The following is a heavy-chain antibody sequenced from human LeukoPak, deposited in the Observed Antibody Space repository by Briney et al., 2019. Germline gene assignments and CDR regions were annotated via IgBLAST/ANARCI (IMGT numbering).Heavy chain of an antibody. V-gene: IGHV3-11*05. Sequence: GGSLRLSCATCGFTFSDYYMSWIRQAPGKGLEGVSYITPSSSYTNYADSVKGRFTISRDDPKNSLDLQLNRLRTEHTAVYNCARVTLPGNIYYFDYWGQGTLVTVSS. CDR2: ITPSSSYT. CDR1: GFTFSDYY. D-gene: IGHD2/OR15-2a*01. J-gene: IGHJ4*02. CDR3: ARVTLPGNIYYFDY.